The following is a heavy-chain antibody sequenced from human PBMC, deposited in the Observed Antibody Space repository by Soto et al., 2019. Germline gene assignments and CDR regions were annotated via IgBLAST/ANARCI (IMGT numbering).Heavy chain of an antibody. CDR3: ATWHEREHAFDV. V-gene: IGHV3-53*01. CDR2: LYDVDGS. J-gene: IGHJ3*01. D-gene: IGHD1-1*01. Sequence: DVQLVQSGGGLIQPGESLRLSCAAFGLTISGKKYVAWVRQAPGKGLEWVSALYDVDGSFYADSVTGRFTTSSDSSKTTVYLQMNDLRPDDTAVYYCATWHEREHAFDVWGQGTTVTISS. CDR1: GLTISGKKY.